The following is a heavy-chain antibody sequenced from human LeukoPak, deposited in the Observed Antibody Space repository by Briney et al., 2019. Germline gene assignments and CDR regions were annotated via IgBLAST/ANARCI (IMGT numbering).Heavy chain of an antibody. D-gene: IGHD4-17*01. CDR2: IYSGGST. Sequence: PGGFLRLSCAASGFTVSSNCMSWVRQAPGKGLEWVSVIYSGGSTYYADSVKGRFTISRDNSKNTLYLQMNSLRAEDTAVYYCARVGYGDYLYFDYWGQGTLVTVSS. CDR1: GFTVSSNC. CDR3: ARVGYGDYLYFDY. J-gene: IGHJ4*02. V-gene: IGHV3-66*01.